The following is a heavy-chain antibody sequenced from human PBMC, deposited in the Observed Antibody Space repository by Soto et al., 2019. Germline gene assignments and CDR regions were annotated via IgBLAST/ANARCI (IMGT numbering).Heavy chain of an antibody. D-gene: IGHD6-19*01. J-gene: IGHJ4*02. CDR1: GYPFSDFV. Sequence: GSSVKVSRKASGYPFSDFVINGVRKASGQGPEWMGWMNPRSGNTGYAQKFQGRGIMTRSTSITTAYMEQSSLRSEAPAVYYCATGTSGSGWYPGYWGQGTLVTVSA. CDR3: ATGTSGSGWYPGY. V-gene: IGHV1-8*01. CDR2: MNPRSGNT.